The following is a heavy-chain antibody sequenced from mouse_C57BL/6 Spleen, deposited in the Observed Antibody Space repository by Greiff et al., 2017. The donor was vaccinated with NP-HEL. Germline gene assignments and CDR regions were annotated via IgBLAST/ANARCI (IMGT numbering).Heavy chain of an antibody. CDR1: GFTFSDYG. D-gene: IGHD1-1*01. CDR2: ISSGSSTI. CDR3: ARSYYGSSYGYFDV. Sequence: VQLKESGGGLVKPGGSLKLSCAASGFTFSDYGMHWVRQAPEQGLEWVAYISSGSSTIYYADTVKGRFTISRDNAKNTLFLQMTSLRSEDTAMDYCARSYYGSSYGYFDVWGTGTTVTVSS. J-gene: IGHJ1*03. V-gene: IGHV5-17*01.